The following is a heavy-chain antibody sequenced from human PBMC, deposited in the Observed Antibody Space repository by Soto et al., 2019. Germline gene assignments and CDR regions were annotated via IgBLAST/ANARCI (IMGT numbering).Heavy chain of an antibody. CDR2: IYWDDDK. V-gene: IGHV2-5*02. D-gene: IGHD2-15*01. J-gene: IGHJ5*02. Sequence: QITLKESGPTLVKPTQTLTLTCTFSGFSLSTSGVGVGWIRQPPGKALEWLALIYWDDDKRYSPSLKSRLTITKDTSKNQCVLTMTNMDPVDTATYYCAHRGPYCSGGSCYSNNRNWFDPWGQGTLVTVSS. CDR1: GFSLSTSGVG. CDR3: AHRGPYCSGGSCYSNNRNWFDP.